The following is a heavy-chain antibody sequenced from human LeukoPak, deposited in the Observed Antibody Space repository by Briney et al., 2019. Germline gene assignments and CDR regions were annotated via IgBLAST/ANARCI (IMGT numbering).Heavy chain of an antibody. CDR2: MSYDGSNE. Sequence: TLSLTCAVSGDSISSSNWWSWVRQAPGKGLEWVAVMSYDGSNEYYADSVKGRFSISRDNSKNTLYLQMSSLRVDDTAVYYCAKAASSSWPSYYYGMDVWGQGTTVTVSS. CDR3: AKAASSSWPSYYYGMDV. D-gene: IGHD6-13*01. J-gene: IGHJ6*02. CDR1: GDSISSSN. V-gene: IGHV3-30*18.